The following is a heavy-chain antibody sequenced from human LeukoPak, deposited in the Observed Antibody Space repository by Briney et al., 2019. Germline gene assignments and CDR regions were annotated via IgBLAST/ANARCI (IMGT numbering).Heavy chain of an antibody. D-gene: IGHD5-18*01. CDR2: TYYRSKWYN. J-gene: IGHJ5*02. CDR1: GDSLSSNSAA. Sequence: SQTLSLTCAISGDSLSSNSAAWDWIRQSPSRGLEWLGRTYYRSKWYNDYAVSVKSRITTNPDPSKNQFSLQLNSATPEDTAVYYCARVFSGGYSYGSFDPWGQGTLVTVSS. CDR3: ARVFSGGYSYGSFDP. V-gene: IGHV6-1*01.